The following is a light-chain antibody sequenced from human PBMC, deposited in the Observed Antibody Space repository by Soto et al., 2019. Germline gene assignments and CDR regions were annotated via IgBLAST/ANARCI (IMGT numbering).Light chain of an antibody. CDR1: NNDVGGYKL. CDR2: EGS. CDR3: CAYADTFYV. V-gene: IGLV2-23*01. Sequence: QSALTQPATVSGSPGQSITISCTGTNNDVGGYKLVSWYQQHPGKVPKVVIYEGSKRPSGVSNRFSGSKSGNSASLTISGLQAEDEAIYYCCAYADTFYVFGTGTKVTVL. J-gene: IGLJ1*01.